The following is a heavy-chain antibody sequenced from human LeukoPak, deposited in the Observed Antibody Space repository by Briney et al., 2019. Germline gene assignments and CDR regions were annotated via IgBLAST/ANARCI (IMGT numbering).Heavy chain of an antibody. D-gene: IGHD4-17*01. Sequence: KPGGSLRLSCAASGFTFSSYSMNWVRQAPGKGLEWVSSISSSSSYIYYADSVKGRFTISRDNAKNSLYLQMNSLRAEDTAVYYCARDGPSYGSRARGAFDIWGQGTMVTVSS. CDR2: ISSSSSYI. J-gene: IGHJ3*02. CDR3: ARDGPSYGSRARGAFDI. V-gene: IGHV3-21*01. CDR1: GFTFSSYS.